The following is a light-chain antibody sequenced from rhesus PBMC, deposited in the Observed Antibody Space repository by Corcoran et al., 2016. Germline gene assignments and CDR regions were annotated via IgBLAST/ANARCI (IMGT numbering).Light chain of an antibody. V-gene: IGKV1-22*01. CDR3: LQYSSSPWT. CDR1: QSISSW. Sequence: DIQMTQSPSSLSASVGDTVTITCRASQSISSWLDWYQQKPGKAPKLLIYKASSLQSGVPARFSGSGYGTEFTLTISSLQPEDFATYYCLQYSSSPWTFGQGTKVEIK. J-gene: IGKJ1*01. CDR2: KAS.